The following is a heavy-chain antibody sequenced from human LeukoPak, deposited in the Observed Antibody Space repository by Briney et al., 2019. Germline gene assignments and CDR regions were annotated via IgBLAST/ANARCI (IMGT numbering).Heavy chain of an antibody. CDR2: ISGSGDNT. CDR1: GFTFSSYA. J-gene: IGHJ6*02. V-gene: IGHV3-23*01. Sequence: GGSLRLSCAASGFTFSSYAMSWVRQAPGKGLEWVSVISGSGDNTYYADSVKGRLTISRDNSKNTLYLQMNSLRSEDTAVYYCARDQGNPGYYYYGMDVWGQGTTVTVSS. D-gene: IGHD4-23*01. CDR3: ARDQGNPGYYYYGMDV.